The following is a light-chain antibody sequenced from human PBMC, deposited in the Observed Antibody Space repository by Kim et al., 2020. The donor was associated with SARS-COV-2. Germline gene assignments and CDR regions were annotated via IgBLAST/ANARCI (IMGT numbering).Light chain of an antibody. CDR3: AAWDDNLNGVG. Sequence: GQGVTTTCSGGLSNVGKNTVNWWQQHPGTAPKLLIFGYNQRPSGVPDRFSGSKSGTSASLAISGLQSEDEADYYCAAWDDNLNGVGFGGGTQLTVL. V-gene: IGLV1-44*01. J-gene: IGLJ2*01. CDR1: LSNVGKNT. CDR2: GYN.